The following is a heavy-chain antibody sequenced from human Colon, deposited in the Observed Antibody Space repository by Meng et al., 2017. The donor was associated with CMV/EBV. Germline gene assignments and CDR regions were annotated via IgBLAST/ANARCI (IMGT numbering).Heavy chain of an antibody. CDR2: IYHSGST. D-gene: IGHD6-19*01. CDR3: ERGGWYPGF. J-gene: IGHJ4*02. V-gene: IGHV4-38-2*02. Sequence: SETLSLTCTVSGYSISSGYYWGWIRQPPGKGLEWIGSIYHSGSTYYNPSLKSRVTISVDTSKNQFSLKLSSVTAADTAVYYCERGGWYPGFWGQGTLVTVSS. CDR1: GYSISSGYY.